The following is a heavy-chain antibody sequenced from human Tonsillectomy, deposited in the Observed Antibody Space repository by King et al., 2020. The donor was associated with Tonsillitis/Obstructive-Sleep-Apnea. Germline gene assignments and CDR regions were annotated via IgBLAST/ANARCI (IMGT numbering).Heavy chain of an antibody. CDR3: ARHLSIAYFDY. CDR2: IDATGNHV. V-gene: IGHV3-21*01. Sequence: VQLVESGGGLVKPGGSLMLSCEASAFAFAYYTFDWVRQAPGKGLEWVSSIDATGNHVYYADSVKGRFTISRDNAKKSLYLEMTSLRADDTAVYYCARHLSIAYFDYWGQGPLVTVSS. CDR1: AFAFAYYT. J-gene: IGHJ4*02.